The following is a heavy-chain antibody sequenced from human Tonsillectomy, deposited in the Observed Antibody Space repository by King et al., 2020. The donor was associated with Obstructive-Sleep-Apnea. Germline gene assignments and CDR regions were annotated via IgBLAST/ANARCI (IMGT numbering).Heavy chain of an antibody. CDR1: GASTSSSKTY. Sequence: QMQLQESGPGLVKPSETLSLTCTVSGASTSSSKTYWGWIRQAPGKGLEWIGSIYYSGSTYYNPSLKSRVTISIDTSKNQFSLILSSVTAADTAVYYCARDTPLSYYDFWSAYMDRGGMDVWGQGTTVTVSS. D-gene: IGHD3-3*01. V-gene: IGHV4-39*07. CDR2: IYYSGST. J-gene: IGHJ6*02. CDR3: ARDTPLSYYDFWSAYMDRGGMDV.